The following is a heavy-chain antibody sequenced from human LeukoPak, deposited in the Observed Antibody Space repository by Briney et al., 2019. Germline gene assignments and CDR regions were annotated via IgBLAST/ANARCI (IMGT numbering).Heavy chain of an antibody. V-gene: IGHV4-34*01. CDR2: INHSGST. Sequence: SSETLSLTCAVYGGSFSGCYWSWIRQPPGKGLEWIEEINHSGSTNYNPSLKSRVAISVDTSKNQFSLKLSSVTATDTAVYYCARGLGTAVSPQGWYFDLWGRGTLVTVSS. CDR1: GGSFSGCY. D-gene: IGHD2-8*02. CDR3: ARGLGTAVSPQGWYFDL. J-gene: IGHJ2*01.